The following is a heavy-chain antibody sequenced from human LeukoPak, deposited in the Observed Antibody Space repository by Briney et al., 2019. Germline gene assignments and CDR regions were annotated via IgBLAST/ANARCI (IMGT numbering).Heavy chain of an antibody. Sequence: ASVTVSCKASGYTFTSYGISWVRQAPGQGLEWMGWISAYNGNTNYAQKLQGRVTMTTDTSTSTAYMELRSPRSDDTAVYYCARPDYYDSSGYLNYWGQGTLVTVSS. V-gene: IGHV1-18*01. CDR2: ISAYNGNT. CDR3: ARPDYYDSSGYLNY. D-gene: IGHD3-22*01. CDR1: GYTFTSYG. J-gene: IGHJ4*02.